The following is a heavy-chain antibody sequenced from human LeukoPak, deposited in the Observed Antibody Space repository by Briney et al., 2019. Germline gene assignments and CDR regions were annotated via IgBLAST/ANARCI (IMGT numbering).Heavy chain of an antibody. CDR2: IYTGGTT. D-gene: IGHD4-23*01. J-gene: IGHJ4*02. CDR1: GFIVSSNY. CDR3: ARDVGGNFDFDY. V-gene: IGHV3-53*01. Sequence: PGGSLRLSCAASGFIVSSNYMTWVRQAPGEGLEWVAVIYTGGTTYYAECVKGLFTISRDISKNTLYLQMNTLRADDTAVYYCARDVGGNFDFDYWGQGTLVTVSS.